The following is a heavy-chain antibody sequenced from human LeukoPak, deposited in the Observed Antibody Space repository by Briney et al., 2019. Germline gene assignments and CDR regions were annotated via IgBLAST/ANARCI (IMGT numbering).Heavy chain of an antibody. Sequence: SETLSLTCTVSGGSINSSSFYWGWIRQPPGKGLEWIGTTYYSGSTYYNPSLKSRVTISVDTSKNQFSLEVKSVTAADTAVYYCARLYKGYTYVYSNPYFDFWSQGTLVTVSS. D-gene: IGHD5-18*01. CDR2: TYYSGST. J-gene: IGHJ4*02. CDR3: ARLYKGYTYVYSNPYFDF. CDR1: GGSINSSSFY. V-gene: IGHV4-39*01.